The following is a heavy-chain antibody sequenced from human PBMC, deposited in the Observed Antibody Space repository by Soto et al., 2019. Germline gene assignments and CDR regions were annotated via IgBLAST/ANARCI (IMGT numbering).Heavy chain of an antibody. CDR3: ARERTGTTGYYFDY. CDR2: IIPIFGTA. J-gene: IGHJ4*02. V-gene: IGHV1-69*13. CDR1: GGTFSSYA. Sequence: SVKVSCKASGGTFSSYAISWVRQAPGQGLEWMGGIIPIFGTANYAQKFQDRVTITADESTSTAYMELSSLRSEDTAVYYCARERTGTTGYYFDYWGQGTLVTVSS. D-gene: IGHD1-7*01.